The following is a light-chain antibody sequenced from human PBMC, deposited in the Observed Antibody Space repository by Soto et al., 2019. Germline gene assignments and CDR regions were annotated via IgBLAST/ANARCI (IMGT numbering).Light chain of an antibody. J-gene: IGKJ1*01. V-gene: IGKV2-30*01. CDR2: KVS. CDR3: MQTTRWLWT. Sequence: DVVLTQSPLSLPVALGQPASISCRSSQSLVFSDGNTYLNWYHQRPGQSPRRLIYKVSNRDAAVQDSFSGSGSGTGFTMKNSRVEAEDVGVYYCMQTTRWLWTFGQGTKVEIK. CDR1: QSLVFSDGNTY.